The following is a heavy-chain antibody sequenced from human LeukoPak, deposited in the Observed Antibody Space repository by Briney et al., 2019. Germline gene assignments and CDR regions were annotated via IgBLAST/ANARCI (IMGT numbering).Heavy chain of an antibody. CDR1: GFTFSSYA. CDR2: ITGGGGST. J-gene: IGHJ4*02. V-gene: IGHV3-23*01. D-gene: IGHD6-19*01. CDR3: AKAGSSSGWRGFDY. Sequence: PGGSLRLSCAASGFTFSSYAMSWVRQAPGKGLEWVSVITGGGGSTYYADSVKGRFTISRDNSKSTLYLQMDSLRAEDTAVYYCAKAGSSSGWRGFDYWGQGTLVTVSS.